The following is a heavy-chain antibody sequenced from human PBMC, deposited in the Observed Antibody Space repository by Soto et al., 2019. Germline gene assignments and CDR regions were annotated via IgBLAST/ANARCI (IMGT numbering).Heavy chain of an antibody. V-gene: IGHV3-33*01. CDR3: TRDVSSRYFVL. CDR2: IWYDGSNK. CDR1: GFTFRNYG. Sequence: QVQLVESGGGVVQPGRSLRLSCAASGFTFRNYGMHWVRQAPGKGLEWVAVIWYDGSNKYYADSVKGRFTISRDNSKSKLHLQMNSLRAEGTGVYYCTRDVSSRYFVLWGRGSLVTVSS. J-gene: IGHJ2*01.